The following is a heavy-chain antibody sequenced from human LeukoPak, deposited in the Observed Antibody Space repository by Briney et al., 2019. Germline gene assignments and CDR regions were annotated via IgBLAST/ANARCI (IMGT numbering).Heavy chain of an antibody. J-gene: IGHJ4*02. V-gene: IGHV3-13*01. CDR2: TGTAGDT. CDR3: ARGSIAVAGALDY. Sequence: GGSLRLSCAASGFTFSSYDMHWVRQATGKGLEWVSATGTAGDTYYPGSVKGRFTISRENAKNSLYLQMNSLRAGDTAVYYCARGSIAVAGALDYWGQGTLVTVSS. CDR1: GFTFSSYD. D-gene: IGHD6-19*01.